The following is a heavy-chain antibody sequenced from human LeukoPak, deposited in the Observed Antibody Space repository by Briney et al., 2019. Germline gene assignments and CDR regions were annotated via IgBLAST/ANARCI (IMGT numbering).Heavy chain of an antibody. Sequence: SETLSLTCTVSGASISTIISYWGWIRQTPGRGLEWIGSIYYSGTTYYNPSLESRVTISIDTSKNQFSVKLTSVTAADTAVYYCARDQGAVAGIDPWGQGTLVTVSS. CDR3: ARDQGAVAGIDP. J-gene: IGHJ5*02. D-gene: IGHD6-19*01. CDR1: GASISTIISY. V-gene: IGHV4-39*07. CDR2: IYYSGTT.